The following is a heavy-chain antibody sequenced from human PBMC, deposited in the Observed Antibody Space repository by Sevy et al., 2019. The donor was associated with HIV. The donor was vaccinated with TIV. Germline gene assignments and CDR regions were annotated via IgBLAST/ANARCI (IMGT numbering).Heavy chain of an antibody. J-gene: IGHJ4*02. CDR1: GFSFSTSGVG. V-gene: IGHV2-5*02. CDR3: AHRRSKGIAITEFDY. Sequence: SGPTLVNPTQTLRLTCTFSGFSFSTSGVGVGWIRQPPGKALEWLAFIYWDDDKRYSPSLMSRLTITKDTSKDQVVLTMANMDPVETGTYYCAHRRSKGIAITEFDYWGQGTLVTVSS. D-gene: IGHD2-21*01. CDR2: IYWDDDK.